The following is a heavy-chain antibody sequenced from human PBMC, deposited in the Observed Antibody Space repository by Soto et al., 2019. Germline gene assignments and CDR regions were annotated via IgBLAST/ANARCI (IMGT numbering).Heavy chain of an antibody. CDR2: IISILNTP. Sequence: QVQLVQSGAEVKKPGSSVKVSCKASGGTFSSYAISWVRQAPGQGLEWMGGIISILNTPNYAQKFQGRVTITADQSTSTAYMELSSLTSEDTAVYYSARGHSSGGIDYWGQGTLVTVSS. CDR3: ARGHSSGGIDY. V-gene: IGHV1-69*11. J-gene: IGHJ4*02. CDR1: GGTFSSYA. D-gene: IGHD6-19*01.